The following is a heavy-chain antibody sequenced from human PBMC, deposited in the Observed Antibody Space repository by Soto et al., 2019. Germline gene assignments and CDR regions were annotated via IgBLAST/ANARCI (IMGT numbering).Heavy chain of an antibody. D-gene: IGHD5-18*01. Sequence: QVQLQESGPGLVKPSQTLSLTCTVSGGSISSGGYYWSWIRQHPGKGLEWIGYIYYSGSTYYNPSLKSRVTISVDTSKNQFSLKLISVTAADTAVYYCASLPYSYGAYWYFDLWGRGTLVTVSS. V-gene: IGHV4-31*03. CDR3: ASLPYSYGAYWYFDL. J-gene: IGHJ2*01. CDR2: IYYSGST. CDR1: GGSISSGGYY.